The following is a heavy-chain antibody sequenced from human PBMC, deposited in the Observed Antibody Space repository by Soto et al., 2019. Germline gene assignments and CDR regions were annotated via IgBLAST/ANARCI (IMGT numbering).Heavy chain of an antibody. D-gene: IGHD3-9*01. CDR3: APPGGYFDWLPFDD. CDR2: ISGSGGST. Sequence: GGSLRLSCGATVFTFSSYAMSWVRQAPGKGLEWVSAISGSGGSTYYADSVKGRFTISRDNSKNTLYLQMNSLRAEDTAVYYCAPPGGYFDWLPFDDWGQGTLVTLSS. CDR1: VFTFSSYA. V-gene: IGHV3-23*01. J-gene: IGHJ4*02.